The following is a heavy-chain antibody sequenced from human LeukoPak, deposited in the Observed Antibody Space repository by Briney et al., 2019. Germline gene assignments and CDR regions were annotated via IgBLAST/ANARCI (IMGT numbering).Heavy chain of an antibody. CDR2: INPNSGGT. CDR1: GYTFTGYY. V-gene: IGHV1-2*02. J-gene: IGHJ4*02. Sequence: GASVKVSCKASGYTFTGYYMNWVRQAPGQGLEWMGWINPNSGGTNYTQKFQGGVTMTRDTSISTAYMELSRLRSDDTAVYYCARSWHCSGGSCYPDYWGQGTLVTVSS. D-gene: IGHD2-15*01. CDR3: ARSWHCSGGSCYPDY.